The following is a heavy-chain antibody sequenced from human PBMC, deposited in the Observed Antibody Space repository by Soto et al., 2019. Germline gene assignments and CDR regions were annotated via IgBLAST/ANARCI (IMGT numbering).Heavy chain of an antibody. CDR1: GFTFSSYG. D-gene: IGHD2-15*01. V-gene: IGHV3-30*18. CDR2: ISYDGSNK. Sequence: QVQLMESGGGVVQPGRSLRLSCAASGFTFSSYGMHWVRQAPGKGLEWVAVISYDGSNKYYADSVKGRFTISRDNSKNTLYLQMNSLRAEDTAVYYCAKDGGYSGGISGMDVWGQGTTVTVSS. J-gene: IGHJ6*02. CDR3: AKDGGYSGGISGMDV.